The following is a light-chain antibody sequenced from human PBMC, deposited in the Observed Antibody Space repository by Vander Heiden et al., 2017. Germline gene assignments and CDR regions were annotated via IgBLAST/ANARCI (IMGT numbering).Light chain of an antibody. CDR3: QQSDSTSFT. Sequence: DIQMTQSPSSLSASVGDRVTITCRASQSISSHLNWYQQKPGKAPKLLMYAASSLQSGVPSRFSGSGSGTDFTLTISRLQPEDFATYYCQQSDSTSFTFGHGIKVDIK. CDR1: QSISSH. J-gene: IGKJ3*01. V-gene: IGKV1-39*01. CDR2: AAS.